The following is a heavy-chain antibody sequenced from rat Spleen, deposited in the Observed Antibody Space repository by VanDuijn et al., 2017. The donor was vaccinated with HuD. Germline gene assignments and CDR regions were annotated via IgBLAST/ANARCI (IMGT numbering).Heavy chain of an antibody. CDR1: GLTFSTAW. V-gene: IGHV6-6*01. J-gene: IGHJ2*01. CDR3: LTTTFDY. CDR2: IKAKSYNYAT. Sequence: EVQVLESGGGLVQPGNSLKLSCATSGLTFSTAWMYWYRQFPEKRLEWVARIKAKSYNYATDYTESVKGRFTISRDDSKNSIYLQMNNLKEEDTAIYYCLTTTFDYWGQGVMVTVSS. D-gene: IGHD1-10*01.